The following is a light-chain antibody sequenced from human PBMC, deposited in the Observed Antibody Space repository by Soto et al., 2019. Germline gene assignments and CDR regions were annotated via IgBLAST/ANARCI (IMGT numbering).Light chain of an antibody. CDR3: SSYTSTVTVL. V-gene: IGLV2-14*01. J-gene: IGLJ2*01. Sequence: QSVLTQPASVSGSPGQSITISCTGTSSDVGASKYVSWYQQHPGKAPKLMSYEVSNRPSGVSKRYTGSKSGNTASLTISGLQADDEAYYYCSSYTSTVTVLFGGGTKLTLL. CDR1: SSDVGASKY. CDR2: EVS.